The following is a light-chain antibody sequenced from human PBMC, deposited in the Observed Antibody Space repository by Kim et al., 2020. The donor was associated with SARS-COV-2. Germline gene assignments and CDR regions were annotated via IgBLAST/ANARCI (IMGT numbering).Light chain of an antibody. J-gene: IGLJ2*01. CDR2: FDS. CDR1: NIGSKR. V-gene: IGLV3-21*04. Sequence: APGKTASITCGGNNIGSKRVHWYQQKPGQAPVLVIYFDSDRPSGIPERFSGSNSGNTATLTISRVEAGDEADYYCQVWDRSSDHVIFGGGTQLTVL. CDR3: QVWDRSSDHVI.